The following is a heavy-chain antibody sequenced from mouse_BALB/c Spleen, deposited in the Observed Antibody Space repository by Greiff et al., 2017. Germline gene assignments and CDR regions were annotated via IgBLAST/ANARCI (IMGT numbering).Heavy chain of an antibody. Sequence: VKLVESGPGLVAPSQSLSITCTVSGFSLTSYDISWIRQPPGKGLEWLGVIWTGGGTNYNSAFMSRLSISKDNSKSQVFLKMNSLQTDDTAIYYCVRVDYDWGFAYWGQGTLVTVSA. CDR1: GFSLTSYD. J-gene: IGHJ3*01. CDR2: IWTGGGT. V-gene: IGHV2-9-2*01. CDR3: VRVDYDWGFAY. D-gene: IGHD2-4*01.